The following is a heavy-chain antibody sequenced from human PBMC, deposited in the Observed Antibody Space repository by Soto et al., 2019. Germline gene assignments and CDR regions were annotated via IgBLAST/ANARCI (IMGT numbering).Heavy chain of an antibody. Sequence: GGSLRLSCAASGFTFNTCGMSWVRQAPGKGLEWVSGISGSGDNTNYADFVKGRFIISRDNSKNTLYPQMNSLRSDDTAVYYCARDGGELWFGEKADGGFDYWGQGTLVTVSS. CDR3: ARDGGELWFGEKADGGFDY. J-gene: IGHJ4*02. V-gene: IGHV3-23*01. CDR2: ISGSGDNT. D-gene: IGHD3-10*01. CDR1: GFTFNTCG.